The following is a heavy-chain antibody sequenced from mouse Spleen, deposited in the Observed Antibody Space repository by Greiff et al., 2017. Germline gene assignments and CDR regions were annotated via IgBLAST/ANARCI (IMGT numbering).Heavy chain of an antibody. J-gene: IGHJ3*01. CDR3: ARSRQPSLFAY. V-gene: IGHV1-77*01. CDR2: IGPGSGST. D-gene: IGHD3-2*01. CDR1: GYTFTDYY. Sequence: VQLQQSGAELVKPGASVKISCKASGYTFTDYYINWVKQRPGQGLEWIGKIGPGSGSTYYNHKFKGKATLTVDQSSSTAYMQLNSLTSEDSAVYYCARSRQPSLFAYWGQGTLVTVSA.